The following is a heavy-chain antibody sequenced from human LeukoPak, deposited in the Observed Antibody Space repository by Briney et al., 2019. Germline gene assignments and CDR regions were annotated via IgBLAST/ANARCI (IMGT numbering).Heavy chain of an antibody. CDR2: IKQDGSEK. V-gene: IGHV3-7*01. J-gene: IGHJ4*02. Sequence: GGSLGLSCAASGFIFSSYWMSWVRQAPGKGLEWVANIKQDGSEKYYVDSVKGRFTISRDNAKNSLYLQMNSLRAEDTAVYYCARSLWVAPDYWGQGTLVTVSS. CDR1: GFIFSSYW. CDR3: ARSLWVAPDY. D-gene: IGHD3-16*01.